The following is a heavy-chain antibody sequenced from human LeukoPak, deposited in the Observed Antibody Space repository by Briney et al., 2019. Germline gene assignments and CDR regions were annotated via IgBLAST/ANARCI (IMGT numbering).Heavy chain of an antibody. Sequence: GGSLILSCAASGFTYSHHGMHWVRQAPGKGLEWVAVIWSDGTQKYYGDAVKGRFTISRDNSMKTLFLQMNSLRGDDTAVYYCAKDAQRGFDYSNSLESWGQGTLVTVSS. CDR3: AKDAQRGFDYSNSLES. CDR2: IWSDGTQK. CDR1: GFTYSHHG. D-gene: IGHD4-11*01. V-gene: IGHV3-33*06. J-gene: IGHJ5*01.